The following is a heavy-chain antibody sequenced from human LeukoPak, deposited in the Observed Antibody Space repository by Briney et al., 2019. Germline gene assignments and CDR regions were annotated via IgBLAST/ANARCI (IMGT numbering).Heavy chain of an antibody. CDR2: ISYDGSNK. D-gene: IGHD3-10*01. CDR1: GFTFSSYG. CDR3: AKDLVRGVIKYYFDY. J-gene: IGHJ4*02. Sequence: TGGSLRLSCAASGFTFSSYGMHWVRQAPGKGLEWVAVISYDGSNKYYADSVKGRFTISRDNSKNTLYLQMNSPRAEDTAVYYCAKDLVRGVIKYYFDYWGQGTLVTVSS. V-gene: IGHV3-30*18.